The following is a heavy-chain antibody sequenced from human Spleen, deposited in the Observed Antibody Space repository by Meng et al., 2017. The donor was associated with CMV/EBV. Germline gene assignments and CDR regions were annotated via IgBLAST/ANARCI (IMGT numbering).Heavy chain of an antibody. CDR2: INPHSGDT. Sequence: ASVKVSCKTSGYTFTGHYMHWVRQAPGQGLEWMGWINPHSGDTKYGHKFQDRVTMTRDTSITTAYMELSTLRSDDTAVYYCARDKGLLVGPTGSRPPNFYFDHWGQGTPVTVSS. D-gene: IGHD1-1*01. V-gene: IGHV1-2*07. CDR1: GYTFTGHY. J-gene: IGHJ4*02. CDR3: ARDKGLLVGPTGSRPPNFYFDH.